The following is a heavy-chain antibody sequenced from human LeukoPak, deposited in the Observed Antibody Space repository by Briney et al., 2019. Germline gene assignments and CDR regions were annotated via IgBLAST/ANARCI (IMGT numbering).Heavy chain of an antibody. V-gene: IGHV1-69*05. Sequence: ASVKVSCKASGGTFSSYAISWVRQAPGQGLEWMGRIIPIFGTANYAQKFQGRVTITTDESTSTAYMELSSLRSEDPAVYYCARRMGPWIQLWFFDRHAFDIWGQGTMVTVSS. CDR3: ARRMGPWIQLWFFDRHAFDI. CDR1: GGTFSSYA. CDR2: IIPIFGTA. D-gene: IGHD5-18*01. J-gene: IGHJ3*02.